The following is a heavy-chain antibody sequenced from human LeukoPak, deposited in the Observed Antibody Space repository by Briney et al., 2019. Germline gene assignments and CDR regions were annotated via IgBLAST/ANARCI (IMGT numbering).Heavy chain of an antibody. Sequence: PGGSLRLSCAASGFAFNNYAMNWVRQAPGKGLQWVSAISGSGGSTYYADSVKGRFTISRDNAKNSLYLQMNSLRAEDTAVYYCAREGGGSGSYGYYYYYMDVWGKGTTVTISS. J-gene: IGHJ6*03. D-gene: IGHD3-10*01. V-gene: IGHV3-23*01. CDR3: AREGGGSGSYGYYYYYMDV. CDR2: ISGSGGST. CDR1: GFAFNNYA.